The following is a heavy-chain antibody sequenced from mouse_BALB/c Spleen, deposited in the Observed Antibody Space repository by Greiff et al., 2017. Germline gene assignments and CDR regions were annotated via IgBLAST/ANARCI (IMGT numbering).Heavy chain of an antibody. Sequence: EVQLVESGPSLVKPSQTLSLTCSVTGDSITSGYWNWIRKFPGNKLEYMGYISYSGSTYYNPSLKSRISITRDTSKNQYYLQLNSVTTEDTATYYCASRFITTVPGYFDYWGQGTTLTVSS. D-gene: IGHD1-1*01. CDR3: ASRFITTVPGYFDY. CDR1: GDSITSGY. J-gene: IGHJ2*01. CDR2: ISYSGST. V-gene: IGHV3-8*02.